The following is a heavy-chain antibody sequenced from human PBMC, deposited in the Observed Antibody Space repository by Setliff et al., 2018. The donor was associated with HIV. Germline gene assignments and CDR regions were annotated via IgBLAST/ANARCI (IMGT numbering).Heavy chain of an antibody. D-gene: IGHD3-10*01. Sequence: SETLSLTCAVSGSSIRGAYYWGWIRQPPGKGLGWIGGFYHGGSTLYNPSLRSRVTISVDTSKNHFSLILTSVTAADTAVYYCVRRTDYYGSGSESSFDYWGQGTLVTVSS. J-gene: IGHJ4*02. CDR2: FYHGGST. V-gene: IGHV4-38-2*01. CDR1: GSSIRGAYY. CDR3: VRRTDYYGSGSESSFDY.